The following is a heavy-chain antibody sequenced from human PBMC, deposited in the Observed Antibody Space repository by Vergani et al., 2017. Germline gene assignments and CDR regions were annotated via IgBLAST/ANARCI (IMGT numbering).Heavy chain of an antibody. CDR1: GFTFSSYA. CDR2: ISGSGDNT. V-gene: IGHV3-23*04. Sequence: EVQLVESGGGLVQPGRSLRLSCAASGFTFSSYAMSWVRQAPGKGLEWVSAISGSGDNTYYADSVKGRFTISRDNSKNTLYLQMNSLRAEDTAVYYCARPDPNGSGSVGWFDPWGQGTLVTVSS. J-gene: IGHJ5*02. D-gene: IGHD3-10*01. CDR3: ARPDPNGSGSVGWFDP.